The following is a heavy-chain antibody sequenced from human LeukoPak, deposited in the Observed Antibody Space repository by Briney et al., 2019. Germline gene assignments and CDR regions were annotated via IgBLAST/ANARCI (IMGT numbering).Heavy chain of an antibody. CDR1: GGSISSYY. J-gene: IGHJ3*02. CDR3: ARGFSLGDAFDI. D-gene: IGHD3-16*01. CDR2: IYYSGST. V-gene: IGHV4-59*01. Sequence: SETLSLTCTVSGGSISSYYWSWVRQPPGKGLEWIGYIYYSGSTNYNPSLKSRVTISVDTSKNQFSLKLSSVTAADTAVYYCARGFSLGDAFDIWGQGTMVTVSS.